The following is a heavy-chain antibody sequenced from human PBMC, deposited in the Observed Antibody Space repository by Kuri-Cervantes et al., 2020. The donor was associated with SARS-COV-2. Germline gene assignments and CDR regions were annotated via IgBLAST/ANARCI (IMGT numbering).Heavy chain of an antibody. D-gene: IGHD2-21*01. CDR3: ARDRVGVHDS. Sequence: GGSLRLSCAASGFTFSRYAMHWVRQAPGKGLEWVAVISYDGSSKDYTASGKGRFTISRDNSQNTLYPQMKSLRTEDTALYYCARDRVGVHDSWGQGTLVTVSS. J-gene: IGHJ4*02. CDR1: GFTFSRYA. V-gene: IGHV3-30-3*01. CDR2: ISYDGSSK.